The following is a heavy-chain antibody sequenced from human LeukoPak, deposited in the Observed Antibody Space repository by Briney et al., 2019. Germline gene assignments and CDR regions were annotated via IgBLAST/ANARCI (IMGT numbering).Heavy chain of an antibody. V-gene: IGHV3-30*02. Sequence: PGGSLRLSCAASGFTFSSYGMHWVRQAPGKGLEWVAFIRYDGSNKYYADSVKGRFTISRDNSKKTLYLQMNSLRAEDTAVYYCANGGYYDSSGSFDYWGQGTLVTVSS. CDR2: IRYDGSNK. D-gene: IGHD3-22*01. CDR3: ANGGYYDSSGSFDY. CDR1: GFTFSSYG. J-gene: IGHJ4*02.